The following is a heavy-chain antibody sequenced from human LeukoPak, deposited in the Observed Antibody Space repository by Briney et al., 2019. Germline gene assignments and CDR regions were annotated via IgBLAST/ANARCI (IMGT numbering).Heavy chain of an antibody. J-gene: IGHJ4*02. CDR1: GFTFSSYW. CDR2: ISNDGSTT. CDR3: ARDRAVAGFDY. Sequence: GGSLRLSCAASGFTFSSYWMHWVRQAPGKGLVWVSRISNDGSTTTYEDSVKGRLTISRDNAKNTLYLQMDSLRAEDTAVYYCARDRAVAGFDYWGQGTLVTVSS. V-gene: IGHV3-74*03. D-gene: IGHD6-19*01.